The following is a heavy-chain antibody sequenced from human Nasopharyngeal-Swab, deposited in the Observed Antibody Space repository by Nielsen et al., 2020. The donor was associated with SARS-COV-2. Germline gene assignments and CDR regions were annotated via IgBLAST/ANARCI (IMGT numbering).Heavy chain of an antibody. CDR3: ARRYNYGSGRYGVDV. J-gene: IGHJ6*02. CDR1: GGSISSSSYY. D-gene: IGHD3-10*01. V-gene: IGHV4-39*01. CDR2: IYYSGST. Sequence: SETLSLTCSVSGGSISSSSYYWGWIRQPPGKGLEWIGSIYYSGSTYYNPSLKSRVTISVDTSKNQFSLKLRSVTAADTAVYYCARRYNYGSGRYGVDVWGQGITVTVSS.